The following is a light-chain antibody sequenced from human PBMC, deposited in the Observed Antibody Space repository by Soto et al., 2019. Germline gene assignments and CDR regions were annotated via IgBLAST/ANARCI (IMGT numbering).Light chain of an antibody. CDR3: SSYTVDSTVI. CDR2: AVN. J-gene: IGLJ2*01. V-gene: IGLV2-14*01. CDR1: RNDVGNYEY. Sequence: QSALTQPASVSGSAGLSITITCTGARNDVGNYEYVSWHQQRPGRAPKLMLYAVNIRPSGVSNRFSGSKSGNTASLTISGLQAEDESDYYCSSYTVDSTVIFGGGTKVTV.